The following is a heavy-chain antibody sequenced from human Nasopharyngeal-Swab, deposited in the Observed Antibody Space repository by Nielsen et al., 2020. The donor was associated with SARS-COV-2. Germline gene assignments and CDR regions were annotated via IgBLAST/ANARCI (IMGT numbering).Heavy chain of an antibody. CDR2: ISPNRGGT. Sequence: ASVKVSCKASEDTFTDSSIHWVRQAPGQGLEWLGRISPNRGGTNYAQKFQGRVTMTRDTSIKTAYMELSRLRSGDTAVYFCATTGGVGVVAFDTWGQGTMVTVSS. D-gene: IGHD2-15*01. CDR1: EDTFTDSS. CDR3: ATTGGVGVVAFDT. J-gene: IGHJ3*02. V-gene: IGHV1-2*06.